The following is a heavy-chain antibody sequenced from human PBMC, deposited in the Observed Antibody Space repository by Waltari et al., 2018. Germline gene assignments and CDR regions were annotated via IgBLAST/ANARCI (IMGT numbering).Heavy chain of an antibody. CDR1: VYTFTDNY. V-gene: IGHV1-69-2*01. Sequence: EVQLLQSGAEVKKPGTPVKISCKVSVYTFTDNYIHWIQQAPGKGRQWMGLLDPEDGQAVYAEKFQGRVTMTADTSIHTAYMELTSLTSEDTAFYYCAAALGGGISASRPFHFWGQGTMITVSS. J-gene: IGHJ3*01. CDR2: LDPEDGQA. CDR3: AAALGGGISASRPFHF. D-gene: IGHD3-10*01.